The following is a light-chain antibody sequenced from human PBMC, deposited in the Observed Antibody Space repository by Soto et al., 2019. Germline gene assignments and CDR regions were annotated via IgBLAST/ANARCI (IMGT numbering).Light chain of an antibody. CDR3: SSYTISSTVV. CDR2: DVS. V-gene: IGLV2-14*03. Sequence: QSALTQPASVSGSPGQSITISCTGTSSDVGGYNYVSWYQQHPGEAPRVIIHDVSNRPSGISNRFSGSKSGNTAALTIFGIQAEDEADYYCSSYTISSTVVFGGGTKLTVL. J-gene: IGLJ2*01. CDR1: SSDVGGYNY.